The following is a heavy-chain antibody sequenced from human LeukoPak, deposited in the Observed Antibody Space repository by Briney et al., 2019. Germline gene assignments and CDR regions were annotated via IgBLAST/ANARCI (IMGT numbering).Heavy chain of an antibody. V-gene: IGHV1-2*02. CDR2: INPNSGGT. CDR3: ARNYYSSGWYDSANWFDP. CDR1: GYTFTSYY. J-gene: IGHJ5*02. Sequence: ASVKVSCKASGYTFTSYYMHWVRQAPGQGLEWMGWINPNSGGTNYAQKFQGRVTMTRDTSISTAYMELSRLRSDDTAVYYCARNYYSSGWYDSANWFDPWGQGTLVTVSS. D-gene: IGHD6-19*01.